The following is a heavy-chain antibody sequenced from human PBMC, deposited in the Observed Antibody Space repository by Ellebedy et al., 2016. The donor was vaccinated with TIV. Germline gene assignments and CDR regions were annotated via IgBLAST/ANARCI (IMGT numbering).Heavy chain of an antibody. D-gene: IGHD2-15*01. V-gene: IGHV1-18*01. CDR1: GYTFKNYG. CDR3: ARANQQGVVVVGPAPNFDF. CDR2: ISAYNGNT. Sequence: ASVKVSCKASGYTFKNYGITWVRQVHGQGLEWMGWISAYNGNTDYAQRFQGRVTMTTDTSTSTAYMEVRSLRSDETAVYYCARANQQGVVVVGPAPNFDFWGQGTLVTVSS. J-gene: IGHJ4*02.